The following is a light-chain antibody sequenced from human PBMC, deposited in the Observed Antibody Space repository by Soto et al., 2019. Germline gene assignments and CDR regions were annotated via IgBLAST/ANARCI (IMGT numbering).Light chain of an antibody. CDR3: QQLNAYPLT. V-gene: IGKV1-9*01. J-gene: IGKJ4*01. Sequence: DIQLSRSPSLLSSSLGDRVTITCRASQAISTYLAWYQQTSGKAPKLLISAASTLQRGVPSRFRGSGSGTQFPLTISSLQPEDFATYYCQQLNAYPLTFGGGTKVDI. CDR2: AAS. CDR1: QAISTY.